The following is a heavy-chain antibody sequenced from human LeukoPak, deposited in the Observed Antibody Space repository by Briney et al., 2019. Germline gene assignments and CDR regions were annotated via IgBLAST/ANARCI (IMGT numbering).Heavy chain of an antibody. J-gene: IGHJ1*01. CDR1: GFTFSGYS. Sequence: PGGSLRLSCAASGFTFSGYSMNWVRQAPGRGLEWVSSIRGSGGGTDYADSVRGRFTISRDNSKNTLYLQMNSLRAEDTAIYYCSRDPNGDYVGAFDFQRWGQGTLVTVSS. D-gene: IGHD4-17*01. CDR3: SRDPNGDYVGAFDFQR. V-gene: IGHV3-23*01. CDR2: IRGSGGGT.